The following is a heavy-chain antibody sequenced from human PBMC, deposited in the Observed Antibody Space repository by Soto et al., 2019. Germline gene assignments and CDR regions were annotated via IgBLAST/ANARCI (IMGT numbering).Heavy chain of an antibody. CDR3: ARACSGGSCKYYFDY. CDR2: INPSCGST. J-gene: IGHJ4*02. V-gene: IGHV1-69*05. Sequence: SVKVSCKASGGTFSSYAISWVRQAPGQGLEWMGGINPSCGSTNYAQKFQGRVTMTRDTSTSTAYMELSSLRSEDTAVYYCARACSGGSCKYYFDYWGQGTLVTVSS. D-gene: IGHD2-15*01. CDR1: GGTFSSYA.